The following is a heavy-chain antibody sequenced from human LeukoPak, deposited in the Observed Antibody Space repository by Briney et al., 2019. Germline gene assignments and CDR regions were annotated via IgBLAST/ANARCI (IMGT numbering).Heavy chain of an antibody. CDR2: IYYSGNT. CDR1: GGSISSSSYS. V-gene: IGHV4-39*01. D-gene: IGHD3-22*01. CDR3: ASWRYYDSSGYTYYFDH. J-gene: IGHJ4*02. Sequence: SETLSLTCSVSGGSISSSSYSWGWIRQPPGKGLEWIGSIYYSGNTYYNPSLKSRVTISVDTSKNQFSLKLTSVTAADTAVYYCASWRYYDSSGYTYYFDHWGQGTLVTVSS.